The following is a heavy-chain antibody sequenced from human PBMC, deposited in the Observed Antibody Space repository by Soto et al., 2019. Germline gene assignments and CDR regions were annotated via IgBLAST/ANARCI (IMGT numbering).Heavy chain of an antibody. Sequence: QVQLQQWGAGLLKPSETLSLTCAVYGGSFSGYYWTWIRQPPGKGLEWIGEINHSGSTHYNPSLKSRVTISVDASKHQFSLKLRSVTAADTAVYYCTRGRRTAVTIDYWGQGALVTVSS. CDR1: GGSFSGYY. D-gene: IGHD4-17*01. J-gene: IGHJ4*02. CDR3: TRGRRTAVTIDY. V-gene: IGHV4-34*01. CDR2: INHSGST.